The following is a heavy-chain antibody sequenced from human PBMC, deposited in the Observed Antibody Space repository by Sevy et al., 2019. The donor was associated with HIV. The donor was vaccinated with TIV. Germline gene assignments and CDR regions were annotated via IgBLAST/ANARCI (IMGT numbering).Heavy chain of an antibody. CDR3: AGALYDSSGSFDALDI. CDR2: IFRGGDGT. V-gene: IGHV3-23*01. D-gene: IGHD3-22*01. CDR1: GFTFSNYV. J-gene: IGHJ3*02. Sequence: GGSLRLSCVASGFTFSNYVMNWVRQAPGKGLEWVSTIFRGGDGTYYADSVKGRFTISRDNSKDTVYLQLSSLRADDTGVYYCAGALYDSSGSFDALDIWGQGTMVTVSS.